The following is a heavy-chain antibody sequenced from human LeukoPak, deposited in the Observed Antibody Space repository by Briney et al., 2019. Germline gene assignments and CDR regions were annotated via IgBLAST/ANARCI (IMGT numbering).Heavy chain of an antibody. Sequence: PGGSLRLSCAASGFTFSSYDFHWVRQVTGKGLQWVPAIGTAGDTYYLDSVKGRFTISRENAKNSLYLQMNSLRAGDTAVYYCARVRGYSYGSYYFDYWGQGTLVTVSS. D-gene: IGHD5-18*01. J-gene: IGHJ4*02. V-gene: IGHV3-13*01. CDR3: ARVRGYSYGSYYFDY. CDR1: GFTFSSYD. CDR2: IGTAGDT.